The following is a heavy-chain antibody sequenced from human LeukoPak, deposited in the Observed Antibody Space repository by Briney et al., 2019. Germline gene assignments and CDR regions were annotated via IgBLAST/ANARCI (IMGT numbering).Heavy chain of an antibody. CDR1: GYTLIELS. CDR2: FDPEDGET. Sequence: ASVKVSCEVSGYTLIELSLYWVRQAPGRGLEWMGGFDPEDGETIYAQKFQGRVTMTEDTSTDTAYMELSSLRSEDTAVYYCATVRYSGYENMPTVTIDESWFLRWAEGPLVTVSS. J-gene: IGHJ5*02. V-gene: IGHV1-24*01. CDR3: ATVRYSGYENMPTVTIDESWFLR. D-gene: IGHD5-12*01.